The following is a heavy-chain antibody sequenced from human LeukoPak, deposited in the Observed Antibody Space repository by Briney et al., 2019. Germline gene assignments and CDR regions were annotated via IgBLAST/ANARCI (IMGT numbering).Heavy chain of an antibody. CDR3: ARGAGSSSWYF. CDR2: IYYSGST. D-gene: IGHD6-13*01. V-gene: IGHV4-59*01. J-gene: IGHJ4*02. CDR1: GGSISSYY. Sequence: SETLSLTCTVSGGSISSYYWSWIRQPQGKGLEWIGYIYYSGSTNYNPSLKSRVTISVDTSKNQFSLKLSSVTAADTAVYYCARGAGSSSWYFWGQGTLVTVSS.